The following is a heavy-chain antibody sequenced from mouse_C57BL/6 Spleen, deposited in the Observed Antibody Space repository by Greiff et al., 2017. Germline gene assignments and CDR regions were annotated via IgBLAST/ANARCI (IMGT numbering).Heavy chain of an antibody. D-gene: IGHD2-13*01. CDR3: ARVEDVGDLGY. CDR2: IYPSDSET. V-gene: IGHV1-61*01. Sequence: VQLQQPGAELVRPGSSVKMSCKASGYTFTSYWMNWVKQRPGQGLEWIGNIYPSDSETNYNQKFKDKATLTVDNSSSTAYMQLSSLTSEDSAVYYCARVEDVGDLGYWGQRTTVTVSS. J-gene: IGHJ4*01. CDR1: GYTFTSYW.